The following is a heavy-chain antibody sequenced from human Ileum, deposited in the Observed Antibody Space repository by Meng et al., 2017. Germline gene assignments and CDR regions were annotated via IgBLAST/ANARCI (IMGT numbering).Heavy chain of an antibody. Sequence: QVQLQQWGAGLLKPPETLSLTCAAYGGSFSGYYWSWIRQPPGKGLEWIGEINHSGSTNYNPSLKSRVTISVDTSKNQFSLKLSSVTAADTAVYYCARGGGRYGPDFDYWGQGTLVTVSS. CDR2: INHSGST. J-gene: IGHJ4*02. V-gene: IGHV4-34*01. CDR3: ARGGGRYGPDFDY. D-gene: IGHD3-16*01. CDR1: GGSFSGYY.